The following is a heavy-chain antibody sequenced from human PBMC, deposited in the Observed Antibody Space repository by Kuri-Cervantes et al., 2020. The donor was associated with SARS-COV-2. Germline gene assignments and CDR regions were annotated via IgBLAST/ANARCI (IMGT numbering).Heavy chain of an antibody. D-gene: IGHD2-8*01. CDR1: AGSISSTSYY. J-gene: IGHJ4*02. CDR2: MYYSEST. Sequence: SETLSLTCTVSAGSISSTSYYWGWIRQPPGKGLEWIGTMYYSESTNYNPSLKSRVTISVDTSKNQFSLKLSSVTAADTAVYYCARDSCTNGVCYRYFDYWGQGTLVTVSS. CDR3: ARDSCTNGVCYRYFDY. V-gene: IGHV4-39*07.